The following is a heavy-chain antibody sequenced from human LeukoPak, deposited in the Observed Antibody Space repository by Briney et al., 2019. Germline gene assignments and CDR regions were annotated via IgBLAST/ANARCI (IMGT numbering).Heavy chain of an antibody. J-gene: IGHJ4*02. V-gene: IGHV3-23*01. CDR3: AKVLGPKNFFDY. CDR1: GFTFSSYA. Sequence: GGSLRLSCAASGFTFSSYAMSWVRQAPGKGLEWVSLISGSGGGTFYADSVKGRFTISRDNSKNTLYLQMNSLRAEDTAVYFCAKVLGPKNFFDYWGQGTLVSVSS. CDR2: ISGSGGGT.